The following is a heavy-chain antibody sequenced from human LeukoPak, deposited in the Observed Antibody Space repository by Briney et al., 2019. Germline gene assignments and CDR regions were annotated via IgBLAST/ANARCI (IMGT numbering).Heavy chain of an antibody. CDR1: GGSISSGSYY. V-gene: IGHV4-61*02. J-gene: IGHJ4*02. Sequence: PSQTLSLTCTVSGGSISSGSYYWSWIRQPAGMGLEWIGRIYTSGSTNYNPSLKSRVTISVDTSKNQFSLKLSSVTAADTAIYYCARERGASFFDYWGQGTLVTVAS. CDR2: IYTSGST. D-gene: IGHD4/OR15-4a*01. CDR3: ARERGASFFDY.